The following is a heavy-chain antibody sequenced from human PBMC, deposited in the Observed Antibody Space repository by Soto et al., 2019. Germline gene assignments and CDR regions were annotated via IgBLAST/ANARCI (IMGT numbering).Heavy chain of an antibody. CDR3: VRLRNYYYED. CDR1: GFTFSDHY. V-gene: IGHV3-72*01. Sequence: GGSLRLSCAASGFTFSDHYMDWVRQTPGKGLEWVGRTRNKANSYSTIYASSVTGRFTISRDESKNSLYLQMNSLKTEDTAMYHCVRLRNYYYEDWGQGTLVTVSS. J-gene: IGHJ4*02. CDR2: TRNKANSYST. D-gene: IGHD4-4*01.